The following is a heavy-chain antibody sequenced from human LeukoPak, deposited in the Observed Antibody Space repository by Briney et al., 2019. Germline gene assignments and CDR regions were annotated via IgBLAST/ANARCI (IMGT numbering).Heavy chain of an antibody. CDR3: ARDLIRYSSSWYWFDP. J-gene: IGHJ5*02. CDR1: GYTFTSYG. D-gene: IGHD6-13*01. CDR2: ISAYNGNT. V-gene: IGHV1-18*04. Sequence: AASVKVSCKASGYTFTSYGISWVRQAPGQGLEWMGWISAYNGNTNYAQELQGRVTMTTDTSTSTAYMELRSLRSDDTAVYYCARDLIRYSSSWYWFDPWGQGTLVTVSS.